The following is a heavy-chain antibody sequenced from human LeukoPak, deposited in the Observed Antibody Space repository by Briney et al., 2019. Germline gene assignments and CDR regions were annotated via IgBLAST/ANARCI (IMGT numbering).Heavy chain of an antibody. CDR3: ARHVWSGYYSEGIGSAFDY. CDR1: GGSISSSSYY. V-gene: IGHV4-39*01. CDR2: IYYSGST. J-gene: IGHJ4*02. Sequence: PSETLSLTCTVSGGSISSSSYYWGWIRQPPGKGLEWIGSIYYSGSTYYNPSLKSRVTISVDTSKNQFSLKLSSVTAADTAVYYCARHVWSGYYSEGIGSAFDYWGQGTLVTVSS. D-gene: IGHD3-3*01.